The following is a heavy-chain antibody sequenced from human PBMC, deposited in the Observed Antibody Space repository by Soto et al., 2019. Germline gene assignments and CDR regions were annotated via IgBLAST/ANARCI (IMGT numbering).Heavy chain of an antibody. CDR2: IIPIFGTA. J-gene: IGHJ4*02. V-gene: IGHV1-69*13. Sequence: SVKVSCTASGGTFSSYAISWVRQAPGQGLEWMGGIIPIFGTANYAQKFQGRVTITADESTSTAYMELSSLRSEDTAVYYCARALERFGELLFYFDYWGQGTLVTRLL. CDR3: ARALERFGELLFYFDY. D-gene: IGHD3-10*01. CDR1: GGTFSSYA.